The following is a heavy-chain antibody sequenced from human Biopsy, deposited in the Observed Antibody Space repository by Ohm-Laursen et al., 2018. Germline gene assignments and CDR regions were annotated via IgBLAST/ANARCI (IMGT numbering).Heavy chain of an antibody. CDR3: ARLTGDPSY. D-gene: IGHD7-27*01. J-gene: IGHJ4*02. CDR2: IYYTGHT. Sequence: SETLSLTCIVSGGSIKSYYWNWIRQSPGKGLEWIGFIYYTGHTNYNPSLKSRATISVGTSKNQFSLKVISVTAADTAVYYCARLTGDPSYWGKGILVTVSS. CDR1: GGSIKSYY. V-gene: IGHV4-59*01.